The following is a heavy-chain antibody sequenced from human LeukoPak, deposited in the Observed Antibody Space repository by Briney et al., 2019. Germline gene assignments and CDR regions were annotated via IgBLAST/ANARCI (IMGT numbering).Heavy chain of an antibody. CDR2: IYHSGST. V-gene: IGHV4-38-2*02. CDR3: ARDFKSGYYDSSGYYRFDY. D-gene: IGHD3-22*01. Sequence: PSETLSLTCTVSGYSISSGYYWGWIRQPPGKGLEWIGSIYHSGSTYYNPSLKSRVPISVDTSKNQFSLKLSSVTAADTAVYYCARDFKSGYYDSSGYYRFDYWGQGTLVTVSS. J-gene: IGHJ4*02. CDR1: GYSISSGYY.